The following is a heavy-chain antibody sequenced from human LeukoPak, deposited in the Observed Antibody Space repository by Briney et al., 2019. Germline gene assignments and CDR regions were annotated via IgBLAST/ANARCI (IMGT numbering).Heavy chain of an antibody. CDR1: GYTLTELS. J-gene: IGHJ4*02. D-gene: IGHD2-15*01. CDR3: ATGMVPGYCSGGSCSSSGDY. CDR2: FDPEDGET. Sequence: ASVEVSCKVSGYTLTELSMHWVRQAPGKGLEWMGGFDPEDGETIYAQKFQGRVTMTEDTSTDTAYMELSSLRSEDTAVYYCATGMVPGYCSGGSCSSSGDYWGQGTLVTVSS. V-gene: IGHV1-24*01.